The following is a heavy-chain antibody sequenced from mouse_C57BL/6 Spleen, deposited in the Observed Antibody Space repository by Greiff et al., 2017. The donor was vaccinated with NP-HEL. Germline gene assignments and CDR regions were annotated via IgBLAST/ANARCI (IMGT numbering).Heavy chain of an antibody. CDR2: INPNNGGT. D-gene: IGHD2-4*01. CDR1: GYTFTDYY. V-gene: IGHV1-26*01. Sequence: VQLQQSGPELVKPGASVKISCKASGYTFTDYYMNWVKQSHGKSLEWIGDINPNNGGTSYNQKFKGKATLTVDKSSSTAYMELRSLTSEDSAVYYCARSRGLRRLDYWGQGTTLTVSS. J-gene: IGHJ2*01. CDR3: ARSRGLRRLDY.